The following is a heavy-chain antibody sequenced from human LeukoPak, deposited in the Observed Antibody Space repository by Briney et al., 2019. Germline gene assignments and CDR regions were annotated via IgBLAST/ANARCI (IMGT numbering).Heavy chain of an antibody. V-gene: IGHV4-39*01. CDR2: IYYSGST. J-gene: IGHJ4*02. D-gene: IGHD2-8*01. CDR1: GGSISSSSYY. CDR3: SGYCTNGVCYTGGY. Sequence: SETLSLTCTVSGGSISSSSYYWGRIRQPPGKGLEWIGSIYYSGSTYYNPSLKSRVTISVDTSKNQFSLKLSSVTAADTAVYYCSGYCTNGVCYTGGYWGQGTLVTVSS.